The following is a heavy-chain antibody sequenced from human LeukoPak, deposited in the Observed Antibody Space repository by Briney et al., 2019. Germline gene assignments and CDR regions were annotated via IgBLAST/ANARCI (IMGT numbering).Heavy chain of an antibody. CDR1: GGSISSYY. Sequence: SETLSLTCTVSGGSISSYYWNWIRQSPSRGFEWLGRTYHRSKWLKDYPVSVKSRVSINPDTSKNQFSLQLNSVTPEDTAVYYCARDRGNGWNHPVDWGQGTLVTVSS. V-gene: IGHV6-1*01. J-gene: IGHJ4*02. D-gene: IGHD6-19*01. CDR3: ARDRGNGWNHPVD. CDR2: TYHRSKWLK.